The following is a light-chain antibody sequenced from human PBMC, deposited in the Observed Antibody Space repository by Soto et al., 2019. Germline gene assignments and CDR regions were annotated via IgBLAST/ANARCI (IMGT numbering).Light chain of an antibody. CDR3: QQYGSSWWT. CDR2: GAS. V-gene: IGKV3-20*01. J-gene: IGKJ1*01. Sequence: IVFTQCTCTLLLSHGESATLSCRASQSVSSSYLAWYQQKPGQAPRLLIYGASSRATGIPDRFSGSGSGTDFTLTISRLEPEDFAVYYCQQYGSSWWTFGQGTEVDI. CDR1: QSVSSSY.